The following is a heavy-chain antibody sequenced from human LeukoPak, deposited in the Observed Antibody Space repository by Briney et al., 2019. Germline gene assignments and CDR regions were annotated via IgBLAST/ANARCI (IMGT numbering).Heavy chain of an antibody. CDR1: GFTFSSYA. CDR3: AKGYSSSWYWYFDL. D-gene: IGHD6-13*01. V-gene: IGHV3-64*01. J-gene: IGHJ2*01. CDR2: ISINGGTT. Sequence: GGSLRLSCAASGFTFSSYAMHWVRQAPGKGLEHVSAISINGGTTYYANSVKGRFTISRDNSKNTLYLQMGSLRAEDMAVYYCAKGYSSSWYWYFDLWGRGTLVTVSS.